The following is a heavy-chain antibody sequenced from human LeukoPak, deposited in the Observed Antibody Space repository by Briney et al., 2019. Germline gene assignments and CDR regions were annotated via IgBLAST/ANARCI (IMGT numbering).Heavy chain of an antibody. D-gene: IGHD2-15*01. CDR2: IYPGDSDT. J-gene: IGHJ4*02. CDR3: ARQALDCSGGSCYSAEPISPLDY. Sequence: GESLKISCKGSGYSFTSYYVGWVRQMPGKGLEWMGIIYPGDSDTRYSPSFQGQVTISADKSISTAYLQWSSLKASDTAMYYCARQALDCSGGSCYSAEPISPLDYWGQGTLVTVSS. CDR1: GYSFTSYY. V-gene: IGHV5-51*01.